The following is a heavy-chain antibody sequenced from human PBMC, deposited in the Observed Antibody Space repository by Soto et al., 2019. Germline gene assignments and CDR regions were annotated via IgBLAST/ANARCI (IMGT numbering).Heavy chain of an antibody. CDR1: GYTFTSYA. D-gene: IGHD2-2*01. CDR3: ARAVGYCSSTSCYYYYYYGMDV. CDR2: INAGNGNT. J-gene: IGHJ6*02. V-gene: IGHV1-3*01. Sequence: ASVKVSCKASGYTFTSYAMHWVRQAPGQRLEWMGWINAGNGNTKYSQKFQGRVTITRDTSASTAYMELSSLRSEDTAVYYCARAVGYCSSTSCYYYYYYGMDVWGQGTTVTVSS.